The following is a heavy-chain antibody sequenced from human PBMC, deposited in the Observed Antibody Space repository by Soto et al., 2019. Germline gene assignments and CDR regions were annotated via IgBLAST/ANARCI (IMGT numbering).Heavy chain of an antibody. CDR2: FDPEDGET. D-gene: IGHD3-22*01. J-gene: IGHJ3*02. CDR3: ATVGSNTYYYDSSGYSNAFDI. V-gene: IGHV1-24*01. CDR1: GYTLTELS. Sequence: ASVKVSCKVSGYTLTELSMHWVRQAPGKGLEWMGGFDPEDGETIYAQKFQGRVTMTEDTSTDTAYMELSSLRSEDTAVYYCATVGSNTYYYDSSGYSNAFDIWGQGTMVTVSS.